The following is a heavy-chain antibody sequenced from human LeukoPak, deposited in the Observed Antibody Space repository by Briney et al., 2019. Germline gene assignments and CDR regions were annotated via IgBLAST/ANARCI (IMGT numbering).Heavy chain of an antibody. CDR1: GFTFSSYG. CDR3: AKKTGGKFYLDY. CDR2: ISGNGADT. V-gene: IGHV3-23*01. D-gene: IGHD1-14*01. J-gene: IGHJ4*02. Sequence: PGGSLRLSCAASGFTFSSYGMNWVRQAPGKGLEWVSGISGNGADTFYAGSVKGRFTISRDNPKNTLHLQMNSLRAEDTAVYYCAKKTGGKFYLDYWGQGTLVTVSS.